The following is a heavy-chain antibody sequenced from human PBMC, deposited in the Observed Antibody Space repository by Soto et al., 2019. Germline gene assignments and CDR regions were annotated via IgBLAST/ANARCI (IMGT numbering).Heavy chain of an antibody. J-gene: IGHJ5*02. V-gene: IGHV4-34*01. CDR3: EREITIFGVVIRTNWFDP. CDR1: GGSFSGYY. Sequence: PSEALSLTCAVYGGSFSGYYWSWIRQPPGKGLEWIGEINHSGSTNYNPSLKSRVTISVDTSKNQFSLKLSSVTAADTAVYYCEREITIFGVVIRTNWFDPWGQGTLVTVSS. CDR2: INHSGST. D-gene: IGHD3-3*01.